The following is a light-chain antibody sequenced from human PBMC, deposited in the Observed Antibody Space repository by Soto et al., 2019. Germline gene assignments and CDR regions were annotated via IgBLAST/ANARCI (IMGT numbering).Light chain of an antibody. V-gene: IGKV3-15*01. CDR1: QSVRSN. CDR3: QQFNNWPLT. Sequence: EIAMTQSPATLSVSPGERATLSCRASQSVRSNLAWYQQKPGQAPRLLIYDASTRATGIPARFSGSGSGAEFTLTISSLQSEDFAVYYCQQFNNWPLTFGGGTKVDIK. J-gene: IGKJ4*01. CDR2: DAS.